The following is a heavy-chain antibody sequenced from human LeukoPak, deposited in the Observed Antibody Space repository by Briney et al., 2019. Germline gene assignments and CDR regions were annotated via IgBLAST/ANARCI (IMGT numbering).Heavy chain of an antibody. Sequence: GASVKVSCKASGYTFTSYYMHWVRQAPGQGLEWMGGIIPIFGTANYAQKFQGRVTITADESTSTAYMELSSLRSEDTAVYYCARDGYDYVWGSFGLYYFDYWGQGTLVTVSS. CDR1: GYTFTSYY. D-gene: IGHD3-16*01. V-gene: IGHV1-69*13. CDR3: ARDGYDYVWGSFGLYYFDY. CDR2: IIPIFGTA. J-gene: IGHJ4*02.